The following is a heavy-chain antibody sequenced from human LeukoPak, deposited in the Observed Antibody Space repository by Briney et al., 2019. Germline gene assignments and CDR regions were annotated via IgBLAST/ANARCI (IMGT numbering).Heavy chain of an antibody. J-gene: IGHJ6*02. CDR1: GGSISSYY. V-gene: IGHV4-59*08. CDR3: ATMYCSGGSCPISDGMDV. Sequence: PSETLSLTCTVSGGSISSYYWSWIRQPPGKGLEWIGYIDYSGSTNYNPSLKSRVTISVDTSKNQFSLKLSSVTAADTAVYYCATMYCSGGSCPISDGMDVWGQGTTVTVSS. CDR2: IDYSGST. D-gene: IGHD2-15*01.